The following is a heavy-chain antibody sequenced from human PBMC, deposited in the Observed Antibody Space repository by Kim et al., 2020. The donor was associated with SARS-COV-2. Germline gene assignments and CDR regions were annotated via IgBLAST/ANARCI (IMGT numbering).Heavy chain of an antibody. D-gene: IGHD3-22*01. Sequence: YADPVKGRFTVSRDNVKNMLYLQMDSLKAEDTALYYCAKDHESSGWPTFDYWGQGTLVTVSS. J-gene: IGHJ4*02. CDR3: AKDHESSGWPTFDY. V-gene: IGHV3-23*01.